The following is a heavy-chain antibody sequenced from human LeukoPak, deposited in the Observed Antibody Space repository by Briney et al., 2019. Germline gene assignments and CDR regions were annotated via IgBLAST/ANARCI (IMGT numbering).Heavy chain of an antibody. CDR2: ISPGSDYT. CDR1: GFTFSGYF. J-gene: IGHJ4*02. CDR3: ARSGYSGYDPDY. V-gene: IGHV3-11*06. Sequence: GGSLRLSCAASGFTFSGYFMNWIRQAPGKGLDWVSYISPGSDYTNYADSVKGRFTISRDNAKNSLYLQMNSLRAEDTAVYFCARSGYSGYDPDYWGQGTLVTVSS. D-gene: IGHD5-12*01.